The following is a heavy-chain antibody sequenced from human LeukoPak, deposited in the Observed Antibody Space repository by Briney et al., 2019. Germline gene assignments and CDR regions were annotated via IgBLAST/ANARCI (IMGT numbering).Heavy chain of an antibody. J-gene: IGHJ4*02. Sequence: SQTLSLTCAISGDSISNDDAAWAWIRQSPSGGLEWLGRSYYTSKWLNDYALSVRSRVTITPDTSKNQFSLRLNSVTPEDTAVYFCAREMGNVHRYWGQGTLVTVSS. V-gene: IGHV6-1*01. CDR2: SYYTSKWLN. CDR3: AREMGNVHRY. CDR1: GDSISNDDAA. D-gene: IGHD3-10*02.